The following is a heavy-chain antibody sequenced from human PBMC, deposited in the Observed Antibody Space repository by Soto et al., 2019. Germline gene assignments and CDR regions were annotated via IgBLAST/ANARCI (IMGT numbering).Heavy chain of an antibody. Sequence: QVQLQQWGAGLLKPSETLSLTCAVYGGSFSGYYWSWIRQPPGKGLEWIGEINHSGSTNYNPSLKSRVTISVDTSKNQFSLKLSSVTAADTAVYSCARGGSSGYNYWGPGTLVTVSS. V-gene: IGHV4-34*01. CDR3: ARGGSSGYNY. J-gene: IGHJ4*02. D-gene: IGHD3-22*01. CDR2: INHSGST. CDR1: GGSFSGYY.